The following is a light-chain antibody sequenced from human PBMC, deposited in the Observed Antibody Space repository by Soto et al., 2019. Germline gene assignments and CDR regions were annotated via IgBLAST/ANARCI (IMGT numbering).Light chain of an antibody. CDR2: DAS. Sequence: EIVLTQSPATLSLSPGERATLSCSASQTVGSYLPWYQQKPGQAPRLLIYDASNRATGIPARFSVSGSGTDFTLTITSLEPEDFAVYYCQERGNWPLSCGGGTKLEIK. CDR3: QERGNWPLS. CDR1: QTVGSY. V-gene: IGKV3-11*01. J-gene: IGKJ4*01.